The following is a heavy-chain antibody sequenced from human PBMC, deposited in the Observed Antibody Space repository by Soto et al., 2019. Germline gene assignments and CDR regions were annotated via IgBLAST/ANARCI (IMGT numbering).Heavy chain of an antibody. V-gene: IGHV3-15*05. CDR3: VSAVIY. CDR1: GFTFNSAW. J-gene: IGHJ1*01. CDR2: IKSNIDGGTV. Sequence: PGGSLRLSCAASGFTFNSAWMNWVRQAPGKRLEWVGRIKSNIDGGTVDYAASVKGRFTISRDDSKSTLYLQMNSLTIEDTAVYYCVSAVIYWGQGTLVTVSS. D-gene: IGHD2-21*01.